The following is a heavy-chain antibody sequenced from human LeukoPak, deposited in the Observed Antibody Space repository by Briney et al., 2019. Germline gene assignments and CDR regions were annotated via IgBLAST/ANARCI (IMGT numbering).Heavy chain of an antibody. CDR1: GFTFSSYG. CDR2: ISYDGSNK. J-gene: IGHJ4*02. Sequence: GSLRLSCAASGFTFSSYGMHWVRQAPGKGLEWVAVISYDGSNKYYADSVKGRFTISRDISKNTLYLQMNSLRAEDTAVYYCAKVQLREAYFDYWGQGTLVTVSS. D-gene: IGHD1-7*01. CDR3: AKVQLREAYFDY. V-gene: IGHV3-30*18.